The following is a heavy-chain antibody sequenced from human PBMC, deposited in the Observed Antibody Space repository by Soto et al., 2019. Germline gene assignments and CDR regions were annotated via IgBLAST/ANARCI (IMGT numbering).Heavy chain of an antibody. Sequence: PGGSLRLSCAASGFTFSSYGMSWVRQAPGKGLEWVSAIRSGGGSTYYADSVKGRFTISRDNSKNTLYLQMNSLRAEDTAVYYCANRPPGYYDILTGSGAFDIWGQGTMVTVSS. CDR1: GFTFSSYG. V-gene: IGHV3-23*01. CDR3: ANRPPGYYDILTGSGAFDI. J-gene: IGHJ3*02. D-gene: IGHD3-9*01. CDR2: IRSGGGST.